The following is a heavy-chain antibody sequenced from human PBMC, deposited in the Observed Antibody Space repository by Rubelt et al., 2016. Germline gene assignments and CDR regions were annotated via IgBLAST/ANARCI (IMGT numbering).Heavy chain of an antibody. J-gene: IGHJ5*02. V-gene: IGHV1-3*01. Sequence: QVQLVQSGAEVKKPGASVKVSCKASGYTFTSYAMHWVRQAPGQRLEWMGWINAGNGNTKYSQKFQGRCTITRDTSASTAYMERSSLRSEDTAVYYCARVIWGSGWSNNWFDPWGQGTLVTVSS. CDR1: GYTFTSYA. CDR3: ARVIWGSGWSNNWFDP. CDR2: INAGNGNT. D-gene: IGHD6-19*01.